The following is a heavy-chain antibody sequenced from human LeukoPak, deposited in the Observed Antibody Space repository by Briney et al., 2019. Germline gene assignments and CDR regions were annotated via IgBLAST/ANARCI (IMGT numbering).Heavy chain of an antibody. V-gene: IGHV3-15*01. CDR1: GFTFSNAW. D-gene: IGHD2-2*01. CDR2: IKSKSDGGTT. J-gene: IGHJ4*02. CDR3: TTWPAAHLKFDY. Sequence: GGSLRLSCAASGFTFSNAWMSWVRQAPGKGLEWVGRIKSKSDGGTTDYAAPVKGRFTISRDDSKKTLYLQMNSLRTEDTAVYYCTTWPAAHLKFDYWGQGTLVTVSS.